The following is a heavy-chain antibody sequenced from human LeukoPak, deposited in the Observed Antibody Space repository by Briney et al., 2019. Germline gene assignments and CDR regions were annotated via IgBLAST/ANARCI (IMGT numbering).Heavy chain of an antibody. Sequence: GGSLRLSCAASGFTFSSYRMNWVRQAPGKGLEWVSFISSSSSYIDYADSVKGGFTISRDNAKNSLYLQMNSLRAEDTAVYYCARFLKTGYWAHYWYFDLWGRGTLITVSS. CDR2: ISSSSSYI. V-gene: IGHV3-21*01. J-gene: IGHJ2*01. D-gene: IGHD3-9*01. CDR3: ARFLKTGYWAHYWYFDL. CDR1: GFTFSSYR.